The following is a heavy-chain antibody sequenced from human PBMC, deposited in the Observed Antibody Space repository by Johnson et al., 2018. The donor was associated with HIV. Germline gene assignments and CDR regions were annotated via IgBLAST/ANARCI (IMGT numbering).Heavy chain of an antibody. Sequence: VQLVESGGGVVQPGRSLRLSCAASGFTFSSYAMHWVRQAPGKGLEWVAVISYDGSNKYYADSVKGRFTISRDPSKNTLYLQMNSLRAEDTAVYYCARGFGNSGYYGTDAFDIWGQGTMVTVSS. CDR1: GFTFSSYA. V-gene: IGHV3-30-3*01. CDR2: ISYDGSNK. J-gene: IGHJ3*02. D-gene: IGHD3-22*01. CDR3: ARGFGNSGYYGTDAFDI.